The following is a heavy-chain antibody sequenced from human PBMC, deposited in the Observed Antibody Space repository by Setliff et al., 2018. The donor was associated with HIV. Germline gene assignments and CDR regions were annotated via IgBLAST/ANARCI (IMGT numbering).Heavy chain of an antibody. D-gene: IGHD3-3*01. CDR2: MYYSGNT. V-gene: IGHV4-61*01. Sequence: PSETLSLTCAVSGYSISSGFYWSWVRQPPGKGLEWIGYMYYSGNTNYNPSLKSRVTISVDTSKSQFSLKLNSVTAADTAVYYCARDQSDWFYWGQGTLVTVSS. J-gene: IGHJ4*02. CDR1: GYSISSGFY. CDR3: ARDQSDWFY.